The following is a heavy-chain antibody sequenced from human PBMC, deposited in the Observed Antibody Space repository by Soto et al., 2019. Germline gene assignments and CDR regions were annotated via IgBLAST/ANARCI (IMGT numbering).Heavy chain of an antibody. D-gene: IGHD4-17*01. CDR1: GGSISSGGYY. V-gene: IGHV4-31*03. CDR2: IYYSGST. Sequence: SETLSLTCTVSGGSISSGGYYWSWIRQHPGKGLEWIGYIYYSGSTYYNPSLKSRVTISVDTSKDQFSLKLSSVTAADTAVYYCAREKALNDYCDYPNPQNDAFDIWGQGPMVTVSS. CDR3: AREKALNDYCDYPNPQNDAFDI. J-gene: IGHJ3*02.